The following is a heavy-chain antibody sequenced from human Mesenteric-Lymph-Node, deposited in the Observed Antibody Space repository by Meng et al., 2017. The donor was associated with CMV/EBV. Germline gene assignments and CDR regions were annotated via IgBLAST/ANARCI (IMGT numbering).Heavy chain of an antibody. Sequence: ASVKVSCKASGYTFTGYYMHWVRQAPGQGLEWMGWINPNSGSTNYAQKFQGRVTMTRDTSISTAYMELSRLRSDDTAVYYCARDKVPAAIRGYFDYWGQGTLVTVSS. V-gene: IGHV1-2*02. CDR3: ARDKVPAAIRGYFDY. J-gene: IGHJ4*02. D-gene: IGHD2-2*02. CDR2: INPNSGST. CDR1: GYTFTGYY.